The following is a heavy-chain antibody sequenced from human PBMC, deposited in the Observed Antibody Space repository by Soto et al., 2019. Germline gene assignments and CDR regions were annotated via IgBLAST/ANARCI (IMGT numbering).Heavy chain of an antibody. Sequence: QLQLQESGPGLVKASETLSLTGTVSGGSISSNNHYWGWIRQPPGKGLEWIGSIYYSGSTYYNPSLQSRVTLSVDPSKNPFSLKLSSVTAAATAFSSCACQTAVLIAEVAFDIWGQGTMVSVSS. V-gene: IGHV4-39*01. CDR1: GGSISSNNHY. D-gene: IGHD2-15*01. J-gene: IGHJ3*02. CDR2: IYYSGST. CDR3: ACQTAVLIAEVAFDI.